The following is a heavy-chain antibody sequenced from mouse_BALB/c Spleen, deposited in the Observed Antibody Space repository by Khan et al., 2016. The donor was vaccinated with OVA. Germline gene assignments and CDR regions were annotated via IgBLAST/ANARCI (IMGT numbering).Heavy chain of an antibody. Sequence: EVQLQESGPSLKPSQTLSLTCSVTGDSITSGYWNWIRKFPGNKLEYMGYISYSGSTYANPSLKSRISITRHTSKNQYNLQLNSGTTEDTAAYSCARRNYDNSVDYWGQGTTLTVSS. CDR3: ARRNYDNSVDY. J-gene: IGHJ2*01. CDR1: GDSITSGY. CDR2: ISYSGST. V-gene: IGHV3-8*02. D-gene: IGHD2-1*01.